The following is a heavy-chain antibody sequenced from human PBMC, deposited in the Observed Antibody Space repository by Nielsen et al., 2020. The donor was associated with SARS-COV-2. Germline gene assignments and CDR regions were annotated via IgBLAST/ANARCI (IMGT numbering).Heavy chain of an antibody. Sequence: VRQAPGKGLEWVSAISGSGGSTYYADSVKGRFTISRDNSKNTLYLQMNSLRAEDTAVYYCAKVYCSSTSCYEIYYYYGMDVWGQGTTVTVSS. CDR3: AKVYCSSTSCYEIYYYYGMDV. CDR2: ISGSGGST. D-gene: IGHD2-2*01. V-gene: IGHV3-23*01. J-gene: IGHJ6*02.